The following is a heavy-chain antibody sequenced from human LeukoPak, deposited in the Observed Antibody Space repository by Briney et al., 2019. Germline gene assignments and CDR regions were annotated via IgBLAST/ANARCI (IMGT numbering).Heavy chain of an antibody. J-gene: IGHJ4*02. CDR3: ARSPKYYYDSSGYKPYYFDY. CDR1: GGPISSYY. CDR2: IYTTGST. V-gene: IGHV4-4*07. Sequence: SETLSLTCTVSGGPISSYYWSWIRQPVGKGLEWIGRIYTTGSTNYNPSLKSRVTISVDTSKNQFSLKLSSVTAADTAVYYCARSPKYYYDSSGYKPYYFDYWGQGTLVTVSS. D-gene: IGHD3-22*01.